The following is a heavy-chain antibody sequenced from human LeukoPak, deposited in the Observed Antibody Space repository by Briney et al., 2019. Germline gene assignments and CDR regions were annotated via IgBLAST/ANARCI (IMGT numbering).Heavy chain of an antibody. CDR1: GGSISSYY. CDR3: ARSSSAMVKFDNIWYFDL. D-gene: IGHD5-18*01. CDR2: IYYSGST. Sequence: SETLSLTCTVSGGSISSYYWSWIRQPPGKGLEWIGYIYYSGSTNYNPSLKSRVTISVDTSKNQFSLKLSSVTAADTAVYYCARSSSAMVKFDNIWYFDLWGRGTLVTVSS. J-gene: IGHJ2*01. V-gene: IGHV4-59*01.